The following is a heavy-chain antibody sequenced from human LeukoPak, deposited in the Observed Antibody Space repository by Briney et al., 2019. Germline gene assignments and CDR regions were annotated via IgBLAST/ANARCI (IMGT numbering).Heavy chain of an antibody. J-gene: IGHJ4*02. CDR1: GFSFGSYA. CDR3: ARAGGSSSWYTDY. D-gene: IGHD6-13*01. Sequence: PGGSLRLSCAASGFSFGSYAMTWVRQAPGKGLEWVSAISGSGGSAYYADSVKGRFTISRDNSKNTLYLQMNSLRAEDTAVYYCARAGGSSSWYTDYWGQGTLVTVSS. CDR2: ISGSGGSA. V-gene: IGHV3-23*01.